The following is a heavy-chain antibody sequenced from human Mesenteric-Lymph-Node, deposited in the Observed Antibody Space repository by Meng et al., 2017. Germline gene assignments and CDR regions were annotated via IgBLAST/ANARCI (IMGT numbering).Heavy chain of an antibody. V-gene: IGHV4-34*01. Sequence: VPLPQAGAGLLTPSETLSRTCAVYGGSFSGYYWSWIRQPPGKGLEWIGEINHSGSTNYNPSLKSRVTISVDTSKNQFSLKLSSVTAADTAVYYCARGFLSFVRVFDYWGQGTLVTVSS. CDR2: INHSGST. D-gene: IGHD2/OR15-2a*01. CDR3: ARGFLSFVRVFDY. CDR1: GGSFSGYY. J-gene: IGHJ4*02.